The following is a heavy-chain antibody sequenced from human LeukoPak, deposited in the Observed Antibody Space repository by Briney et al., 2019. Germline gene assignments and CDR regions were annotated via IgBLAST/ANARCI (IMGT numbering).Heavy chain of an antibody. J-gene: IGHJ3*02. CDR1: GFTFSNYG. CDR2: ISGIGTYT. V-gene: IGHV3-23*01. D-gene: IGHD1-14*01. Sequence: GGSLRLSCVASGFTFSNYGMSWVRQAPGKGLEWVSAISGIGTYTYYADFVKGRFTISRDNSKNTLYLQMKSLRAEDTALYYCARFTSGIIGNALDIWGQGTMVTVSS. CDR3: ARFTSGIIGNALDI.